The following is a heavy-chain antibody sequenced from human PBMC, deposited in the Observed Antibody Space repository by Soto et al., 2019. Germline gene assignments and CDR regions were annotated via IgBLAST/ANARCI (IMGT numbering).Heavy chain of an antibody. J-gene: IGHJ6*03. CDR1: GGSISSGGYY. Sequence: SETLSLTCTVSGGSISSGGYYWSWIRQHPGKGKERIGYIYYSGSTYYNPSLKSRVTISVDTSKNQFSLKLSSVTAADTAVYYCARDRGAARGYYYYYMDVWGKGTTVTVSS. D-gene: IGHD6-6*01. V-gene: IGHV4-31*03. CDR3: ARDRGAARGYYYYYMDV. CDR2: IYYSGST.